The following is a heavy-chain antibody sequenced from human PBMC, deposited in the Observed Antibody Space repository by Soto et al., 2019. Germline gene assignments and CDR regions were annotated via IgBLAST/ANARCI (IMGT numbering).Heavy chain of an antibody. CDR2: IMPIFATP. D-gene: IGHD3-3*02. J-gene: IGHJ6*02. CDR1: GGTFSTSA. V-gene: IGHV1-69*12. CDR3: VRDKDRQQLGGNYYYILDV. Sequence: QVQLMQSGAEVKKPGSSVKVSCKASGGTFSTSAISWVRQAPGEGLEWEGGIMPIFATPDYAQKFQGRVTISADESTATAYLELTSLTTDDTAVYYCVRDKDRQQLGGNYYYILDVWGQGTAITVSS.